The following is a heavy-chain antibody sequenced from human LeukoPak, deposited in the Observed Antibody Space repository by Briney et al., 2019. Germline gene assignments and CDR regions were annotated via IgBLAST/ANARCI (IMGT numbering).Heavy chain of an antibody. Sequence: ASVKVSCKASGYTFSGFYIHWVRQAPGQRLEWMGWINPNSGGTHYAQKFQGRVTMTRDTSISTAYMELSRLRSDDTAVYYCARGVVGATIDYWGQGTLVTVSS. D-gene: IGHD1-26*01. V-gene: IGHV1-2*02. J-gene: IGHJ4*02. CDR2: INPNSGGT. CDR1: GYTFSGFY. CDR3: ARGVVGATIDY.